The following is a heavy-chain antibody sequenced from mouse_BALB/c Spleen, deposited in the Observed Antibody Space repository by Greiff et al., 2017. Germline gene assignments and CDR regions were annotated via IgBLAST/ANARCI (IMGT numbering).Heavy chain of an antibody. V-gene: IGHV1-80*01. CDR1: GYAFSSYW. CDR2: IYPGDGDT. Sequence: VKVVESGAELVRPGSSVKISCKASGYAFSSYWMNWVKQRPGQGLEWIGQIYPGDGDTNYNGKFKGKATLTADKSSSTAYMQLSSLTSEDSAVYFCARKGWLPFAYWGQGTLVTVSA. CDR3: ARKGWLPFAY. D-gene: IGHD2-3*01. J-gene: IGHJ3*01.